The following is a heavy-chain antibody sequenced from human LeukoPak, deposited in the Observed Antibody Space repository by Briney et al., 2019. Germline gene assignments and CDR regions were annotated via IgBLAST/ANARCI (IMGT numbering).Heavy chain of an antibody. V-gene: IGHV3-48*01. CDR2: ISSSSSTI. CDR3: ARDPNTAVAPSYMDV. D-gene: IGHD5-18*01. CDR1: GFTFSSYS. Sequence: GGSLRLSCAASGFTFSSYSMNWVRQAPGKGLEWVSYISSSSSTIYYADSVKGRFTISRDNAKNSLYLQMNSLRAEDTAVYYCARDPNTAVAPSYMDVWGKGTTVTVSS. J-gene: IGHJ6*03.